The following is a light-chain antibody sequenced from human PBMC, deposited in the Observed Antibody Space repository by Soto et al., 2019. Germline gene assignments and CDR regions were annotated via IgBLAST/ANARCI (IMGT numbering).Light chain of an antibody. J-gene: IGLJ1*01. V-gene: IGLV2-18*02. Sequence: QSALTQPPSVFGSPGQSVTISCTGTSSDVGSYNRVSWYQQPPGTAPKLMIFEVSNRPSGVPNRFSGSKSGNTASLTISGLQAEDEADYYCSSYTTSSTYVFGTGTKLTVL. CDR2: EVS. CDR3: SSYTTSSTYV. CDR1: SSDVGSYNR.